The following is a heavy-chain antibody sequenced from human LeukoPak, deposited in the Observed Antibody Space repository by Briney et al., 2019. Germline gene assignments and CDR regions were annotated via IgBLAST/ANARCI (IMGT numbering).Heavy chain of an antibody. CDR1: GGSFSSYY. J-gene: IGHJ4*03. Sequence: PSETLSLTCAVYGGSFSSYYWSWIRQSPGKGLEWVAEINNRGDTNYKPSVKSRVTISVDTSKNQFSLKVTSLTAADTAVYYCARGPTTSETGYFDYWVQGTLVTVSS. CDR3: ARGPTTSETGYFDY. V-gene: IGHV4-34*01. CDR2: INNRGDT. D-gene: IGHD1-1*01.